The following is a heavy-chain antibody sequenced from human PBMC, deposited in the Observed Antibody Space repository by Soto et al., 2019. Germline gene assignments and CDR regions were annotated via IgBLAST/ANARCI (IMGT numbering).Heavy chain of an antibody. J-gene: IGHJ4*02. CDR2: ISAYSGDI. Sequence: ASVKISCKASDYTFASYGVSWVRQAPGQGLEWMGWISAYSGDIKYAQNFQGRVTLTTDTSTSTAYMELRSLRSDDTAVYYCARDVDERLTGYYITFDYWGQGTQVNASS. CDR1: DYTFASYG. V-gene: IGHV1-18*01. D-gene: IGHD3-9*01. CDR3: ARDVDERLTGYYITFDY.